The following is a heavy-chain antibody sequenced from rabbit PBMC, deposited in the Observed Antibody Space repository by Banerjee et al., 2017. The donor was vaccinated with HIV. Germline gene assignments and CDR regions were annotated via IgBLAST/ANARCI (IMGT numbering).Heavy chain of an antibody. Sequence: QSLEESGGDLVKPGASLTLTCKASGIDFSSYYYMCWVRQAPGKGLEWIGCIYTGSGSTYYASWAKGRFTISKTSSTTVTLQMTSLTAADTATYFCVRESGHSNFNLWGPGTLVTVS. CDR3: VRESGHSNFNL. V-gene: IGHV1S40*01. CDR1: GIDFSSYYY. CDR2: IYTGSGST. J-gene: IGHJ4*01. D-gene: IGHD1-1*01.